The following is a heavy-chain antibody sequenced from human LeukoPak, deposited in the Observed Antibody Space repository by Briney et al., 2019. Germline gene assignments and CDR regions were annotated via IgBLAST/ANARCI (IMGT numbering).Heavy chain of an antibody. CDR1: GFTFSAYA. Sequence: GGSLRLSCTASGFTFSAYAMSRVRQAPGEGLEWVSAIGGNGITYYADSVKGRFTISRDNSKNTVYLQMNSLRAEDTAVYYCAKTEYSSSSPTFDYWGQGTLVTVSS. CDR3: AKTEYSSSSPTFDY. V-gene: IGHV3-23*01. CDR2: IGGNGIT. D-gene: IGHD6-6*01. J-gene: IGHJ4*02.